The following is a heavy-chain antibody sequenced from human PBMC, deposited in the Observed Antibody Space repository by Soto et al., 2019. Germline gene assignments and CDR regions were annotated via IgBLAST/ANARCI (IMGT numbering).Heavy chain of an antibody. D-gene: IGHD3-3*01. CDR2: IYPSDSDT. Sequence: GESLKISCKSSGYNFAGYWIAWVLQMPGKGLELMGIIYPSDSDTRYRPSFQGQVTISADKSISSAYLQWSSLRASDTAMYYCARGGVSTRTSDYWGQGTPVTVSS. CDR3: ARGGVSTRTSDY. V-gene: IGHV5-51*01. J-gene: IGHJ4*02. CDR1: GYNFAGYW.